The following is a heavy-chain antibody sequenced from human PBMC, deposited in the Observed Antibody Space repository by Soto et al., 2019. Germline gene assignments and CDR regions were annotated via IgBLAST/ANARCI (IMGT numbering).Heavy chain of an antibody. V-gene: IGHV4-59*01. CDR3: ARGPYDFWSGRIYSYMDV. J-gene: IGHJ6*03. CDR2: IYYSGST. CDR1: GGSISSYY. Sequence: QVQLQESGPGLVKPSETLSLTCTVSGGSISSYYWSWIRQPPGKGLEWIGYIYYSGSTNYNPSLKSRVTISVDTSKNQFSLKLSSVTAADTAVYYCARGPYDFWSGRIYSYMDVWGKGTTVTVSS. D-gene: IGHD3-3*01.